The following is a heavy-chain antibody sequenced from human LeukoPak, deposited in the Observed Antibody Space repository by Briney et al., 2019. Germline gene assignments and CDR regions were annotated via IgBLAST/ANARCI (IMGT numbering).Heavy chain of an antibody. D-gene: IGHD3-10*01. CDR3: ARDSGTTGEVKFDP. CDR1: GGSISNYC. J-gene: IGHJ5*02. Sequence: SETLSLTCTVSGGSISNYCWSWIRQTAGKGLEWIGRMYSSGSNYNPSLKSRVTMSIDTSTNQLSLKLSSVTAADTAVYYCARDSGTTGEVKFDPWGQGTLVTVSS. CDR2: MYSSGS. V-gene: IGHV4-4*07.